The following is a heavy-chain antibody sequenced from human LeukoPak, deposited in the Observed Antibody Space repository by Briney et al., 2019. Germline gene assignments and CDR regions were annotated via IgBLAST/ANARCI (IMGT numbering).Heavy chain of an antibody. V-gene: IGHV3-7*01. CDR2: IKQDGSEK. CDR3: VPRAAAKRSDY. D-gene: IGHD6-13*01. J-gene: IGHJ4*02. Sequence: HPGGSLRLSCAASGFTFSSYAMSWVRQAPGKGLEWVANIKQDGSEKYYVDSVKGRFTISRDNAKNSLYLQMNSLRAEDTAVYYCVPRAAAKRSDYWGQGTLVTVSS. CDR1: GFTFSSYA.